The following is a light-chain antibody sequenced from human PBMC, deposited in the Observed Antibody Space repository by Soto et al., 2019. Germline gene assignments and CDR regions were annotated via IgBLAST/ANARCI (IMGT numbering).Light chain of an antibody. CDR2: DAS. CDR3: QQYNSYST. J-gene: IGKJ1*01. Sequence: DIQMTQSPSTLAASVGDRVTLAFRASQSISSWLAWYQQKPGKAPKLLLYDASSLESGVPSRFSGSRSGTEFTLTISSLQPDDFATYYCQQYNSYSTFGQGTKVDI. V-gene: IGKV1-5*01. CDR1: QSISSW.